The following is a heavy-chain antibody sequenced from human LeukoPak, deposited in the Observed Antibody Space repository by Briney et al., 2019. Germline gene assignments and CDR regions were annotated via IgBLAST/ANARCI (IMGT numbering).Heavy chain of an antibody. Sequence: ASVKVSCKASGYTFTSYGISWVRQAPGQGLEWMGWINPNSGATNYAQKFQGRVTMTRDTSISTAYMELSRLRSDDTAVYYCAREPGSYYDSSGYYLGYYYYYMDVWGKGTTVTVSS. CDR2: INPNSGAT. CDR1: GYTFTSYG. D-gene: IGHD3-22*01. V-gene: IGHV1-2*02. J-gene: IGHJ6*03. CDR3: AREPGSYYDSSGYYLGYYYYYMDV.